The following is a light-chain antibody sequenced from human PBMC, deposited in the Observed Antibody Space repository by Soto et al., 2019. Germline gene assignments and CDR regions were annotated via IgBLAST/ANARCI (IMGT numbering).Light chain of an antibody. V-gene: IGKV3-20*01. CDR1: QSVSSSY. CDR2: GAS. J-gene: IGKJ1*01. CDR3: QQYGSSPTWT. Sequence: EIVLTQSPGTLSLSPGERATLSCRAGQSVSSSYLAWYQQKPGQAPRLLIYGASSRATGIPDRFSGGGSGTDFTITISRLEPEDFAVYYCQQYGSSPTWTFGRGTKVEIK.